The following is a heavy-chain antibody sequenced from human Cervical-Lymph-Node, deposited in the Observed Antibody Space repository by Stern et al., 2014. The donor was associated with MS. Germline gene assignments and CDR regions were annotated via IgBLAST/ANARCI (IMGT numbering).Heavy chain of an antibody. CDR2: FDPEDGET. D-gene: IGHD3-3*01. CDR3: PTDRDDFRSGYSAPTKGYGLDV. V-gene: IGHV1-24*01. J-gene: IGHJ6*02. CDR1: GYTLTELS. Sequence: QLVQSGAEVKKPGASVKVSCKVSGYTLTELSMHWVRQAPGKGLEWMGGFDPEDGETIYAQKFQGRVTMTEDTSTDTAYMELSSLRSEDTAVYYCPTDRDDFRSGYSAPTKGYGLDVWGQGTTVTVTS.